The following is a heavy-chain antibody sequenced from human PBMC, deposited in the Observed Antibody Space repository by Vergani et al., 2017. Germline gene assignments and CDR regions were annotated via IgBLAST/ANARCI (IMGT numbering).Heavy chain of an antibody. D-gene: IGHD2-2*01. V-gene: IGHV3-7*03. CDR3: ARGVPAAFIYLSY. CDR2: IKQDGSEK. Sequence: EVQLVESGGGLVQPGGSLRLSCAASGFTFSSYWMSWVRQAPGKGLEWVANIKQDGSEKYYVDSVKGRFTISRDNAKNSLYLQMNSLRAEDTAVYYCARGVPAAFIYLSYWGQGTLVTVSS. J-gene: IGHJ4*02. CDR1: GFTFSSYW.